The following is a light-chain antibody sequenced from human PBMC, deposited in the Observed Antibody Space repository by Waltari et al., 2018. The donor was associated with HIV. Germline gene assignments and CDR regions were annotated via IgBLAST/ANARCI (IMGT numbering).Light chain of an antibody. CDR1: SSNIGSGYD. CDR2: ANS. V-gene: IGLV1-40*01. Sequence: QSVLTPPPSVSGAPGQRVTTSCRGSSSNIGSGYDVHWYQQLPGTAPKLLIYANSNRPSGVPDRFSGSKSGTSASLAITGLQAEDEADYYCQSYDSSLSGWVFGGGTELTVL. CDR3: QSYDSSLSGWV. J-gene: IGLJ3*02.